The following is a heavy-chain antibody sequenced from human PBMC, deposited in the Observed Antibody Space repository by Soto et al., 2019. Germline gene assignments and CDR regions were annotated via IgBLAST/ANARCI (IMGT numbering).Heavy chain of an antibody. J-gene: IGHJ5*02. CDR2: ISYDGSNK. CDR1: GFTFSSYG. D-gene: IGHD3-10*01. CDR3: AKDRAAGGNWFDP. Sequence: GGSLRLSCAASGFTFSSYGMHWVRQAPGKGLEWVAVISYDGSNKYYADSVKGRFTISRDNSKNTLYLQMNSLRAEDTAVYYCAKDRAAGGNWFDPWGQGTLVTVSS. V-gene: IGHV3-30*18.